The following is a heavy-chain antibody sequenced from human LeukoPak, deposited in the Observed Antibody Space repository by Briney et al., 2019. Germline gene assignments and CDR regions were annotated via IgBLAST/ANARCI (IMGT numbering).Heavy chain of an antibody. CDR2: ISNDGSKA. Sequence: GGSLRLSCAVSGITFSSYDMHWVRQAPGKGLEWVAVISNDGSKAYTADSVKERFTISRDNSKNTLYLQMPSLRPDDTAVYYCAKDTSSSYHSSGMDVWGPGTTVTVSS. CDR3: AKDTSSSYHSSGMDV. J-gene: IGHJ6*02. D-gene: IGHD6-13*01. V-gene: IGHV3-30*18. CDR1: GITFSSYD.